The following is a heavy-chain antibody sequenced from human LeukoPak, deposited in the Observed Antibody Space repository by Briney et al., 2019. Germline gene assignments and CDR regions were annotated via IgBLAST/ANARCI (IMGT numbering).Heavy chain of an antibody. CDR1: GGSISSGSYY. CDR2: INHSGST. J-gene: IGHJ5*02. Sequence: SETLSLTCTVSGGSISSGSYYWSWIRQPPGKGLEWIGEINHSGSTNYNPSLKSRVTISVDTSKNQFSLKLSSVTAADTAVYYCARGFVVVVAARTLNWFDPWGQETLVTVSS. D-gene: IGHD2-15*01. V-gene: IGHV4-39*07. CDR3: ARGFVVVVAARTLNWFDP.